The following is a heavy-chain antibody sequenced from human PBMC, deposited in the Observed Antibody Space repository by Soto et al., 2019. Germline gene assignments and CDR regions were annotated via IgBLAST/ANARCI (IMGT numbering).Heavy chain of an antibody. CDR1: GFTFTSSA. CDR3: AAVEGTYYDFWSGYAGGGYYMDV. CDR2: IVVGSGNT. J-gene: IGHJ6*03. Sequence: GASVKVSCKASGFTFTSSAMQWVRQARGQRLEWIGWIVVGSGNTNYAQKFQGRVTITRDMSTSTAYMELSSLRSEDTAVYYCAAVEGTYYDFWSGYAGGGYYMDVWGKGATVTVSS. D-gene: IGHD3-3*01. V-gene: IGHV1-58*02.